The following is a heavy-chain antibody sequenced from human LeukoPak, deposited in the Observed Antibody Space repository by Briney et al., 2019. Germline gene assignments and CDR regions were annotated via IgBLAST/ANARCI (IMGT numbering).Heavy chain of an antibody. CDR3: ARGRVATTPLAHRYYYYGMDV. CDR1: GGSISTYY. Sequence: PSETLSLTCSVSGGSISTYYWSWIRQPPGKGLEWIGEITHSGSTNYNPSLKSRVTISVDTSKNQFSLKLSSVTAADTAVYYCARGRVATTPLAHRYYYYGMDVWGQGTTVTVSS. V-gene: IGHV4-34*01. D-gene: IGHD5-12*01. CDR2: ITHSGST. J-gene: IGHJ6*02.